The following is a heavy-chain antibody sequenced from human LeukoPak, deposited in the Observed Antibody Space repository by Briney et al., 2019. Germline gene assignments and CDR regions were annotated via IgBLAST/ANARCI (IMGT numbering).Heavy chain of an antibody. CDR2: IIPIFGTA. J-gene: IGHJ6*03. V-gene: IGHV1-69*05. CDR3: GYYYGSGSQYDYYYYYMDV. CDR1: GGTFSSYA. Sequence: GASVKVSCKASGGTFSSYAISWVRQAPGQGLEWMGGIIPIFGTANYAQKFQGRVTITTDESTSTAYMELGSLRSEDTAVYYCGYYYGSGSQYDYYYYYMDVWGKGTTVTVSS. D-gene: IGHD3-10*01.